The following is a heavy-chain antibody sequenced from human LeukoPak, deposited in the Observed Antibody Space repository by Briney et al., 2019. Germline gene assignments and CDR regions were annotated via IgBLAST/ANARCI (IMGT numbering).Heavy chain of an antibody. V-gene: IGHV4-59*11. CDR1: GGSISSHY. CDR2: IYYSGTT. J-gene: IGHJ4*02. CDR3: ARGFGDFNH. Sequence: PSETLSLTCTVSGGSISSHYWSWIRQPPGKGLEWIGYIYYSGTTNYNPSLKSRVTISVDTSKNQFSLKLSSVTAADTAVYYCARGFGDFNHWGQGTLVTVSS. D-gene: IGHD3-16*01.